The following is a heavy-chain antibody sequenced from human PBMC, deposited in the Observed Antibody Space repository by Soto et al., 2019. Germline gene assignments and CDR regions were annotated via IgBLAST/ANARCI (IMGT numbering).Heavy chain of an antibody. D-gene: IGHD6-6*01. CDR1: TYTYNTHY. V-gene: IGHV1-46*02. CDR2: INPSVGST. Sequence: ASVKVSCKSSTYTYNTHYIHCVRQAPGQGLEWVGVINPSVGSTNYAQKFQGRATMTRDTSTTTFYMEVTSLTSEDTAVYYCVGGSASGVDHWGQGTLVTVSS. CDR3: VGGSASGVDH. J-gene: IGHJ4*02.